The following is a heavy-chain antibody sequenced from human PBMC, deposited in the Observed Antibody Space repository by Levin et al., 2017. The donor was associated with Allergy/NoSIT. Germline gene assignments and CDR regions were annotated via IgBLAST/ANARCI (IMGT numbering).Heavy chain of an antibody. CDR2: IINSGVGT. J-gene: IGHJ4*02. CDR1: GFTFNNYA. CDR3: AKDAIRGSDQPYYFDY. Sequence: LSLTCAASGFTFNNYAMSWVRQAPGKGLEWVSAIINSGVGTYYADSVKGRFTIPRANSKNTMYLQMNSLRAEDTAVYFCAKDAIRGSDQPYYFDYWGQGTLVTASS. D-gene: IGHD6-19*01. V-gene: IGHV3-23*01.